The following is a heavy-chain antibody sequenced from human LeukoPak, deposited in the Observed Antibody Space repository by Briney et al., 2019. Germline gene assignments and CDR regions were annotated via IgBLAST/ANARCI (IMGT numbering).Heavy chain of an antibody. Sequence: SETLSLTCTVSGGSISRSIYYWGWIRQPPGKGLEWIGSIYYSGTTYYNPSLKSRVTISVDTSKKQFSLKLSSVTAADTAVYYCARGYSDYYYYMDVWGKGTTVTVSS. CDR3: ARGYSDYYYYMDV. CDR2: IYYSGTT. V-gene: IGHV4-39*07. D-gene: IGHD2-21*01. CDR1: GGSISRSIYY. J-gene: IGHJ6*03.